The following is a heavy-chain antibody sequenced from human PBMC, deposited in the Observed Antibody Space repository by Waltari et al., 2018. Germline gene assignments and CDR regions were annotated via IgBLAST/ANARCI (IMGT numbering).Heavy chain of an antibody. CDR2: IYSGAEV. CDR1: GFTVRSNY. J-gene: IGHJ6*02. D-gene: IGHD3-10*01. V-gene: IGHV3-53*01. Sequence: EVQLVESGGGLIQPGGSLRLSCAASGFTVRSNYMNWIRQAPGKGLEWVSGIYSGAEVHYGDAVKGRFTSSRDKNKKTVDLQMNTLRIEDTAIYYCARDVAMGLFGIPDHHGWDVWGQGTTVIVSS. CDR3: ARDVAMGLFGIPDHHGWDV.